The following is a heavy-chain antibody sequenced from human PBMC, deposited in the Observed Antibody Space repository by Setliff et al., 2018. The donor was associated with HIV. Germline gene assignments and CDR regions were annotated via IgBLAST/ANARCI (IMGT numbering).Heavy chain of an antibody. V-gene: IGHV4-39*01. CDR2: IYYSGTT. D-gene: IGHD3-10*01. CDR3: AKSPGFGEIPFDF. Sequence: SETLSLTCTVSGDSINSGNSYWTWIRRHPGKGLEWIGYIYYSGTTYYNPSLKSRVTISVDPSKNQFSLKLTSVTAADTAVYYCAKSPGFGEIPFDFWGQGALVTVSS. J-gene: IGHJ4*02. CDR1: GDSINSGNSY.